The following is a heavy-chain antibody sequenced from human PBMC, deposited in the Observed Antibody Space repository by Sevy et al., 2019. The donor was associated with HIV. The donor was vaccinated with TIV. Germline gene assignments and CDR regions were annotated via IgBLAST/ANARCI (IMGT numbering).Heavy chain of an antibody. V-gene: IGHV3-23*01. CDR3: TRVYSSGWYFDY. Sequence: GGCLRLSCAASGFTFSSYAMSWVRQAPGKGLEWISGISTGGGNTYYADSLKGRFTISRDNSKNMLSLLINSLRAEDSAVYYCTRVYSSGWYFDYWGQGTLVTVSS. D-gene: IGHD6-19*01. CDR2: ISTGGGNT. J-gene: IGHJ4*02. CDR1: GFTFSSYA.